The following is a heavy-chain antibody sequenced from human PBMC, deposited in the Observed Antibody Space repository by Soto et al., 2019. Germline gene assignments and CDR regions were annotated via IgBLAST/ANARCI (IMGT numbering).Heavy chain of an antibody. J-gene: IGHJ4*02. V-gene: IGHV1-69*08. Sequence: QVQLVQSGAEVKKPGSSVKVSCKASGGTFSSYTISWVRQAPGQGLEWMGRIIPILGIANYAQKFQGRVTITADKSTSTAYMELSSLRSEDTAVYYCAREDSSSWQCFDYWGQGTLVTVSS. CDR2: IIPILGIA. CDR1: GGTFSSYT. D-gene: IGHD6-13*01. CDR3: AREDSSSWQCFDY.